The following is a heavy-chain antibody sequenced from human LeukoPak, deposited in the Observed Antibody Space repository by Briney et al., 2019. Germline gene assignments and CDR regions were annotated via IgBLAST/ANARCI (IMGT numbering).Heavy chain of an antibody. CDR1: GGTFSSYA. V-gene: IGHV1-69*06. CDR2: IIPIFGTA. Sequence: GASVKVSCKASGGTFSSYAISWVRQAPGQGLEWMGGIIPIFGTANYAQKFQGRVTITADKSTSTAYMELSSLRSEDTAVYYCARDYYDSSGYYYYGMDVWGQGTTVTVSS. D-gene: IGHD3-22*01. J-gene: IGHJ6*02. CDR3: ARDYYDSSGYYYYGMDV.